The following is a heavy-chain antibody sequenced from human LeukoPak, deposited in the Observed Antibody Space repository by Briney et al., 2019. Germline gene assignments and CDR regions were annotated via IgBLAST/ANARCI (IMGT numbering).Heavy chain of an antibody. CDR3: ARGNRDGYNPYFDY. V-gene: IGHV1-69*13. CDR1: GGTFSSYA. CDR2: IIPIFGTA. D-gene: IGHD5-24*01. Sequence: SVKVSCKASGGTFSSYAISWVRQAPGQGLEWMGGIIPIFGTANYAQKFQGRVTITADESTSTAYMELSSLRSEDTAVYYCARGNRDGYNPYFDYWGQGTLVTVSS. J-gene: IGHJ4*02.